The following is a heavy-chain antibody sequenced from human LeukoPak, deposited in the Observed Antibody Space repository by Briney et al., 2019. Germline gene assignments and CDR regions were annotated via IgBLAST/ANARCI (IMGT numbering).Heavy chain of an antibody. CDR2: ISGSGGST. CDR3: AKGKYCSGGSCYSYFDY. Sequence: GGSLRLSCAASGFTFSSYAMRWVRQAPGKGLEWVSAISGSGGSTYYADSVKGRFTISRDNSKNTLYLQMNSLRAEDTAVYYCAKGKYCSGGSCYSYFDYWGQGTLVTVSS. J-gene: IGHJ4*02. V-gene: IGHV3-23*01. D-gene: IGHD2-15*01. CDR1: GFTFSSYA.